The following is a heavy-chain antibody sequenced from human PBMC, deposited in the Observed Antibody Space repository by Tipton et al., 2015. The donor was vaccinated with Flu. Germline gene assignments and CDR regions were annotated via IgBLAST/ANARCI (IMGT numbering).Heavy chain of an antibody. CDR3: ARLYYDILTGSYYFDY. CDR2: IYYSGCT. V-gene: IGHV4-39*07. Sequence: TLSLTCTVSGGSISSSSYYWGWIRQPPGKGLEWIGSIYYSGCTYYNPSLKSRVTISVDTSKNQFSLKLSSVTAADTAVYYCARLYYDILTGSYYFDYWGQGTLVTVSS. D-gene: IGHD3-9*01. CDR1: GGSISSSSYY. J-gene: IGHJ4*02.